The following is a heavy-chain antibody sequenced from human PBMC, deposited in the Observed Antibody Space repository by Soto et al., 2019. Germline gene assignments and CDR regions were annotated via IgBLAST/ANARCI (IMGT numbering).Heavy chain of an antibody. V-gene: IGHV4-39*02. CDR2: IYYSGNT. Sequence: PSETLSLTCTVSGASISTSSYFWGWIRQPPGKGLEWIGNIYYSGNTYYNPSLKSRVTISVDTSKNQFSLKLSSVTAADTAVYYCARERKNSSGWYFFDYWGQGTLVTVSS. CDR3: ARERKNSSGWYFFDY. CDR1: GASISTSSYF. J-gene: IGHJ4*02. D-gene: IGHD6-19*01.